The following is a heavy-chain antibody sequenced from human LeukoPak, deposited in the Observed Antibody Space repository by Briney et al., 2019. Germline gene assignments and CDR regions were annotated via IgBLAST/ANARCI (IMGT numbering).Heavy chain of an antibody. J-gene: IGHJ4*02. CDR2: MNPNSGNT. D-gene: IGHD6-6*01. Sequence: ASVKVSCKASGYTFTSYDINWVRQATGQGLEWMGWMNPNSGNTGYAQKFQGRVTMTRNTSISTAYKELSSLRSEDTAVYYCARGSNSSSSSDYWGQGTLVTVSS. CDR3: ARGSNSSSSSDY. V-gene: IGHV1-8*01. CDR1: GYTFTSYD.